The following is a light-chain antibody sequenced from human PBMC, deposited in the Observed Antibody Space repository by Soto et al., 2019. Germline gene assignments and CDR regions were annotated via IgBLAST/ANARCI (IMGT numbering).Light chain of an antibody. CDR2: AAS. V-gene: IGKV1-39*01. CDR3: QQSYITPLT. CDR1: QSISSY. J-gene: IGKJ4*01. Sequence: DIQMTQSPYSLSASVGDRVSIACRASQSISSYLNWYQQKPGKAPKLLIYAASSLQSGVPSRFSGSGSGTDFTLTISSLQPEDFATYYCQQSYITPLTFGGGTKVDIK.